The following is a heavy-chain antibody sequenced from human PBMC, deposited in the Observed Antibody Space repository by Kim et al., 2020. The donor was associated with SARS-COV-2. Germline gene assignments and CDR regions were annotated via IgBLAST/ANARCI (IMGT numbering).Heavy chain of an antibody. D-gene: IGHD6-13*01. J-gene: IGHJ4*02. CDR3: ATDSPGIAAAGTFDY. V-gene: IGHV1-24*01. Sequence: QKVQGRVTMTEDTATDTAYMELSSLRSEDTAVYYCATDSPGIAAAGTFDYWGQGTLVTVSS.